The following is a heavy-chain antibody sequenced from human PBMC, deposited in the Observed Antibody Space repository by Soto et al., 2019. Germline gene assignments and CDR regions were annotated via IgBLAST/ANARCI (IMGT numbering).Heavy chain of an antibody. D-gene: IGHD5-12*01. CDR3: AGGEMATISFDY. CDR2: ISSSGSTI. CDR1: GFTFSDYY. J-gene: IGHJ4*02. Sequence: GGSLRLSCAASGFTFSDYYMSWIRRAPGKGLEWVSYISSSGSTIYYADSVKGRFTISRDNAKNSLSLQMNSLRAEDTAIYYCAGGEMATISFDYWGQGTLVSVSS. V-gene: IGHV3-11*01.